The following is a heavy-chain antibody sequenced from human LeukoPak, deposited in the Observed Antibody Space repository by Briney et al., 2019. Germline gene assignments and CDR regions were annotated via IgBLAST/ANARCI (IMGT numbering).Heavy chain of an antibody. CDR3: ARPYSSSEAFDI. CDR1: GSTFSSYW. V-gene: IGHV3-7*04. D-gene: IGHD6-13*01. Sequence: PGGSLRLSCAGSGSTFSSYWMSWVRQAPGKGLEWVANINQDGSEKYYVDSVKGRFTISRDNAKNSLYLQMNSLRAEDTAVYYCARPYSSSEAFDIWGQGTMATVSS. CDR2: INQDGSEK. J-gene: IGHJ3*02.